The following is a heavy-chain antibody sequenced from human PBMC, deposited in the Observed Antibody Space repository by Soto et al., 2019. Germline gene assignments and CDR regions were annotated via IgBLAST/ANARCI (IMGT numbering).Heavy chain of an antibody. J-gene: IGHJ4*02. CDR1: GFTFISYA. V-gene: IGHV3-23*01. Sequence: EVQLLESGGGLVQPGGSLRLSCAASGFTFISYAMSWVRQAPGKGLEWVSAISGSGGSTYYADSVKGRFTISRDNSKNTLYLQMNSLRAEDTAVYYCAKNSYYGSGSYLDYWGQGTLVTVSS. CDR3: AKNSYYGSGSYLDY. D-gene: IGHD3-10*01. CDR2: ISGSGGST.